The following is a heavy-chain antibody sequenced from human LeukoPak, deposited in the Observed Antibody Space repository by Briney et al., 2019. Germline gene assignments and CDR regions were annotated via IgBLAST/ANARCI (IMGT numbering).Heavy chain of an antibody. CDR1: GLTFSSYG. V-gene: IGHV3-23*01. D-gene: IGHD5-12*01. CDR2: ISGSGGST. Sequence: PGGSLRLSCAAYGLTFSSYGMSWVRQAPGKGLEWVPAISGSGGSTYYADSVKGRFTISRDNSKNTLYLQMNSLRAEDTAVYYCAREGGYSGYDYWGQGTLVTVSS. J-gene: IGHJ4*02. CDR3: AREGGYSGYDY.